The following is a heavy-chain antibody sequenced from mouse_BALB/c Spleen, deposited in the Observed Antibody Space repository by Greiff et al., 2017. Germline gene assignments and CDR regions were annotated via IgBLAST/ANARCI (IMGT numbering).Heavy chain of an antibody. D-gene: IGHD1-1*01. V-gene: IGHV5-12-2*01. CDR3: ARQGSYEIYFDY. CDR1: GFTFSSYT. CDR2: ISNGGGST. Sequence: EVKLQESGGGLVQPGGSLKLSCAASGFTFSSYTMSWVRQTPEKRLEWVAYISNGGGSTYYPDTVKGRFTISRDNAKNTLYLQMSSLKSEDTAMYYCARQGSYEIYFDYWGQGTTLTVSS. J-gene: IGHJ2*01.